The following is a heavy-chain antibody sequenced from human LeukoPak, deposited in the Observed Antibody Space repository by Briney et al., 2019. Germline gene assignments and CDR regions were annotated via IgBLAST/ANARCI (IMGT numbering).Heavy chain of an antibody. Sequence: GGSLRLSCAASGFTFSTYAMSWVRQAPGKGLEWVSGITTSGGSTYYADSVKGRFTISRDNSKNTLYLQMNSLSAEDTAVYYCAKPIVVVVAATDITDNTGVDYWGQGTLVTVSS. CDR1: GFTFSTYA. CDR3: AKPIVVVVAATDITDNTGVDY. J-gene: IGHJ4*02. V-gene: IGHV3-23*01. CDR2: ITTSGGST. D-gene: IGHD2-15*01.